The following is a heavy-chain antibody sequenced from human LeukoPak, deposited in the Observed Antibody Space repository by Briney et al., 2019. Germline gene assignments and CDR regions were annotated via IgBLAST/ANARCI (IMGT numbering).Heavy chain of an antibody. CDR3: ARGINYDSTTFDI. V-gene: IGHV4-39*01. J-gene: IGHJ3*02. Sequence: PSETLSLNCTVSGVSISNSAYYWGWIRQPPGKGLGWIGSIYYTGSTYYNPSLKSRLTISVDTSKNQFSLKLSSVTAADTAVYYCARGINYDSTTFDIWGQGTMVTVSS. D-gene: IGHD3-22*01. CDR1: GVSISNSAYY. CDR2: IYYTGST.